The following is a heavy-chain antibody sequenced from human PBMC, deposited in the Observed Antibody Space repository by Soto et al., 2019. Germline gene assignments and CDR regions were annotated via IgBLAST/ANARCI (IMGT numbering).Heavy chain of an antibody. V-gene: IGHV3-23*01. J-gene: IGHJ5*02. CDR1: GFTFSSYA. CDR3: AKDRGYCTNGVCYTRGWFDP. Sequence: GGSLRLSCAASGFTFSSYAMSWVRQAPGKGLEWVSAISGSGGSTYYADSVKGRFTISRDNSKNTLYLQMNSLRAEDTAVYYCAKDRGYCTNGVCYTRGWFDPWGQGTLVTVSS. CDR2: ISGSGGST. D-gene: IGHD2-8*01.